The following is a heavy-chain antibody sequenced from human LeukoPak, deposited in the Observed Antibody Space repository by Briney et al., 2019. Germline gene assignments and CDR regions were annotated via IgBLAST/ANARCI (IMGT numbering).Heavy chain of an antibody. Sequence: GGSLRLSCGASGFTFSSYAMNWVRQAPGKGLEWVSGICSSGTTYYADSVKGRFTISRDSSKNTLYLQMNSLRADDTAVYYCAKGRAGSCYSGSDSWGQGILVTVSP. J-gene: IGHJ4*02. D-gene: IGHD2-15*01. CDR3: AKGRAGSCYSGSDS. CDR2: ICSSGTT. CDR1: GFTFSSYA. V-gene: IGHV3-23*05.